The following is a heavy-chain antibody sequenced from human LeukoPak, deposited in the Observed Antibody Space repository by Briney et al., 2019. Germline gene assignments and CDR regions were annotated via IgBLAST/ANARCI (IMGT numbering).Heavy chain of an antibody. V-gene: IGHV1-18*01. D-gene: IGHD4-23*01. J-gene: IGHJ4*02. CDR2: ISAYNGNT. CDR3: AREAFGGSMTTVVTYFDY. CDR1: GYTFTSYG. Sequence: ASVKVSCKASGYTFTSYGISWVRQAPGQGLEWMGWISAYNGNTNYAQKLQGRVTMTTDTSTSTAYMELRSLRSDDTAVYYCAREAFGGSMTTVVTYFDYWGQGTLVTVSS.